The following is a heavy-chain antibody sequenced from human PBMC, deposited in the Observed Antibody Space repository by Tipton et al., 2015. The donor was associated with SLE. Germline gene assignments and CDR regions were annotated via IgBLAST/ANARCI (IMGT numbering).Heavy chain of an antibody. J-gene: IGHJ5*02. CDR2: IYTSGST. Sequence: TLSLTCTVSGGSISSYYWSWIRQPPGKGLEWIGYIYTSGSTNYNPSLKSRVTISVDTSKNQFSLKLSSVTAADTAVYYCARDRGHIAPWGQGTLVTVSS. D-gene: IGHD3-16*01. CDR3: ARDRGHIAP. CDR1: GGSISSYY. V-gene: IGHV4-4*08.